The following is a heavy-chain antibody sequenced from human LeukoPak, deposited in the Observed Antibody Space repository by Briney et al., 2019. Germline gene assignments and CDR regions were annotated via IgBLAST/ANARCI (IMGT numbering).Heavy chain of an antibody. J-gene: IGHJ4*02. CDR2: IWDDGSND. CDR3: ARGGADYVIGY. V-gene: IGHV3-33*01. D-gene: IGHD4-17*01. CDR1: GFAFSTHG. Sequence: PGGSLRLSCAASGFAFSTHGMHWVRQAPAKGLEWVAIIWDDGSNDCYADSVKGRFTISRDNSKNSLYLQMNNLRAEDTAVYYCARGGADYVIGYWGQGTLVTVSS.